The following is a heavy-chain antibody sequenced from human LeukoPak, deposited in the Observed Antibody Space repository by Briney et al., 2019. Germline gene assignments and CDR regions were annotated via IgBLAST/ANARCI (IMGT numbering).Heavy chain of an antibody. CDR3: ARGGYYDSTAFDI. CDR1: GYTFTGYY. CDR2: INPNSGGT. J-gene: IGHJ3*02. D-gene: IGHD3-22*01. Sequence: GASVKVSCKASGYTFTGYYMHWVRQAPGQGLEWMGWINPNSGGTKYAQKFQGRVTMTRDTSISTAYMELSRLRSDDTAVYYCARGGYYDSTAFDIWGQGTMVTVSS. V-gene: IGHV1-2*02.